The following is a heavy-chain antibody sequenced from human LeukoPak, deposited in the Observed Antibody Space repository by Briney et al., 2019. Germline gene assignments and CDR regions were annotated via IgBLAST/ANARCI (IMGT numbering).Heavy chain of an antibody. CDR3: ARAGYDFWSGYRGPDYFDL. CDR1: GGSISGYY. CDR2: MYYSGNT. D-gene: IGHD3-3*01. J-gene: IGHJ4*02. V-gene: IGHV4-59*01. Sequence: SETLSLTCTVSGGSISGYYWSWIRQPPGMPLEWIGYMYYSGNTNYNPSLKSRVTISVDTSKSQYSLKLRFVTAADTAVYYRARAGYDFWSGYRGPDYFDLWGQGTLVTVSS.